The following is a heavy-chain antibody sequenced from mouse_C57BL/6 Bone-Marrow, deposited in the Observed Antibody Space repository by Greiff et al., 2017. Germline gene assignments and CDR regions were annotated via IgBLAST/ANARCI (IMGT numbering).Heavy chain of an antibody. CDR2: INPSSGYT. CDR1: GYTFTSYT. V-gene: IGHV1-4*01. D-gene: IGHD1-1*01. J-gene: IGHJ2*01. Sequence: VQRVESGAELARPGASVKMSCKASGYTFTSYTMHWVKQRPGQGLEWIGYINPSSGYTKYNQKFKDKATLTADKSSSTAYMQLSSLTSEDSAVYYCAKTTVVAPYFDYWGQGTTLTVSS. CDR3: AKTTVVAPYFDY.